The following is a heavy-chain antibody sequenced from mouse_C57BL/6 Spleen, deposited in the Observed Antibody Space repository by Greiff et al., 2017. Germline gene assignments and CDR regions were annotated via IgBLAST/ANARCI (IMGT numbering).Heavy chain of an antibody. CDR3: AGHWDYGSSPYYAMDD. V-gene: IGHV5-6*01. D-gene: IGHD1-1*01. CDR2: ISRGGSYT. J-gene: IGHJ4*01. CDR1: GFTFSSYG. Sequence: EVKLVESGGDLVKPGGSLKLSCAASGFTFSSYGMSWVRQTPDKRLEWVATISRGGSYTYYPDSVKGRFTISRDNAKNTLYLQMSSLKSEDTAMYYCAGHWDYGSSPYYAMDDWGKGTSVTVSS.